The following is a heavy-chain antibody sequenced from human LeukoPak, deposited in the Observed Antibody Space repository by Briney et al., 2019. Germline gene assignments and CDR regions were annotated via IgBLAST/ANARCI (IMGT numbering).Heavy chain of an antibody. CDR1: GFTFSCYA. J-gene: IGHJ6*02. CDR3: ARMSPPYCSGGSCYSGDYYYYGMDV. CDR2: ISYDGSNK. Sequence: GGSLRLSCAASGFTFSCYAMHWVRQAPGKGLEWVAVISYDGSNKYYADSVKGRFTISRDNSKNTLYLQMNSLRAEDTAVYYCARMSPPYCSGGSCYSGDYYYYGMDVWGQGTTVTVSS. D-gene: IGHD2-15*01. V-gene: IGHV3-30-3*01.